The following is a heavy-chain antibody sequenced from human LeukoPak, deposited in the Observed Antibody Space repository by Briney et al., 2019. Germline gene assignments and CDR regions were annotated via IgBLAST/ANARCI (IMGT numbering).Heavy chain of an antibody. Sequence: PGGSLRLSCAASGFTFSNYNMNWVRQTPGKGLEWVSSITRGSIYTFYADSVEGRFTISRDNAKNSLSLQMNSLRAEDTAVYYCARDPYNGSYGDDYYYYMDVWGKGTTATISS. V-gene: IGHV3-21*01. CDR1: GFTFSNYN. D-gene: IGHD1-26*01. CDR2: ITRGSIYT. CDR3: ARDPYNGSYGDDYYYYMDV. J-gene: IGHJ6*03.